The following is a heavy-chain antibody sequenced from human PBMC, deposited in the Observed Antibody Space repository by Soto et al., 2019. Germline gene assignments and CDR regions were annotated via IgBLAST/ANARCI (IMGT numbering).Heavy chain of an antibody. CDR3: ARRQDYYDSSGYYNDAFDI. Sequence: QLQLQESGPGLVKPWETLSLTCTVSGGSLSSSSYYWGWIRQPPGKGLEWIGSIYHSGSTYYNPSLKSRVTISVDTSKNQFSLTLSSVPAAATAVYYCARRQDYYDSSGYYNDAFDIWGQGTMVTVSS. CDR1: GGSLSSSSYY. J-gene: IGHJ3*02. D-gene: IGHD3-22*01. V-gene: IGHV4-39*01. CDR2: IYHSGST.